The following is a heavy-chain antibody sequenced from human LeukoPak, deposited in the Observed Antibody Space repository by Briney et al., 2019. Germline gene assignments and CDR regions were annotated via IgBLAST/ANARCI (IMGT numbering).Heavy chain of an antibody. J-gene: IGHJ4*02. Sequence: GESLKISCKGSGYSFTSYWIGWVRQMPGKGLEWMGIIYPGDSDTRYSPSFQGQVTISADKSISTAYLQWSSLKASDTAMYYCARLPGLLGYGGHFFDYWGQGTLVTVSS. CDR3: ARLPGLLGYGGHFFDY. V-gene: IGHV5-51*01. D-gene: IGHD5-12*01. CDR2: IYPGDSDT. CDR1: GYSFTSYW.